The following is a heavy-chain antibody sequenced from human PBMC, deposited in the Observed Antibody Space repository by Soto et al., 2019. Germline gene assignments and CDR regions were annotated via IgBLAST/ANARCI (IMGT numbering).Heavy chain of an antibody. CDR2: IHYSGTT. J-gene: IGHJ4*02. Sequence: QVQLQESGPGLVRPSETLSLTCTISGGSIGTYYWRWIRRPPGKGLEWIGYIHYSGTTHCNPSLRLRVTVSPSTSERQLPRELSSVTAADTAVYYCARDYCPSGTCYSFVYWGQGMLVTVSS. D-gene: IGHD2-21*01. V-gene: IGHV4-59*01. CDR3: ARDYCPSGTCYSFVY. CDR1: GGSIGTYY.